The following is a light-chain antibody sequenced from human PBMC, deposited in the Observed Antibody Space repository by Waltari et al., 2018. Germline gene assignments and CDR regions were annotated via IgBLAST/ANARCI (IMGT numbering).Light chain of an antibody. CDR2: KAS. Sequence: DIQMTQSPSTLSASVGDRVTITCRASPSISSWLAWYQQKSGKAPKLLIYKASSLENGDPSRFSGSGSGTEFTLTISSLQPDDFATYYCQQYDSYPWTFGQGTKVEIK. V-gene: IGKV1-5*03. CDR3: QQYDSYPWT. CDR1: PSISSW. J-gene: IGKJ1*01.